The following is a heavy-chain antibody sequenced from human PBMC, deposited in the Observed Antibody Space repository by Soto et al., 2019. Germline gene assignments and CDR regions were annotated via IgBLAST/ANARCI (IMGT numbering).Heavy chain of an antibody. CDR3: ASPTPSRIAAAGFAFDI. Sequence: PGGSLRLSCAASEFSVSSYVMRWVRQAPGKGLQWVSSINNGSATFYADSVKGRFTISRDNAKNTLYLQMNSLRAEDTAVYYCASPTPSRIAAAGFAFDIWGQGTMVTVSS. D-gene: IGHD6-13*01. J-gene: IGHJ3*02. CDR1: EFSVSSYV. V-gene: IGHV3-66*01. CDR2: INNGSAT.